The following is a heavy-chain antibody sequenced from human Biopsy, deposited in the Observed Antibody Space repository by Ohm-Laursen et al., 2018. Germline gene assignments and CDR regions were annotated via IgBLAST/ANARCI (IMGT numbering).Heavy chain of an antibody. J-gene: IGHJ2*01. CDR2: VFYTGST. V-gene: IGHV4-59*01. CDR1: GDSISSNY. Sequence: SETLSLTCTVSGDSISSNYWSWIRQPPGQGLEWIGYVFYTGSTDYNPSLQSRVTISVDTSKNHFSLRLRSVTPADTAIYYCARDRGYYSDRTVPGYFDLWGRGTLVTVSS. D-gene: IGHD3-22*01. CDR3: ARDRGYYSDRTVPGYFDL.